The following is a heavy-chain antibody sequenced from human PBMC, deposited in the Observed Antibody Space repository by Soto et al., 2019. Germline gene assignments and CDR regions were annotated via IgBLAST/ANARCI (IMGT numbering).Heavy chain of an antibody. J-gene: IGHJ4*02. CDR1: GFTFSNAW. V-gene: IGHV3-15*01. Sequence: EVQLVESGGGLVKPGGSLRLSCAASGFTFSNAWMSWVRQAPGKELEWVGRIKSKTDGGTTDYAAPVKGRFTISRDDSKNTLYLRMNSLKTEDTAVYYCTTDQWEILLGFDYWGQGTLVTVSS. CDR2: IKSKTDGGTT. D-gene: IGHD1-26*01. CDR3: TTDQWEILLGFDY.